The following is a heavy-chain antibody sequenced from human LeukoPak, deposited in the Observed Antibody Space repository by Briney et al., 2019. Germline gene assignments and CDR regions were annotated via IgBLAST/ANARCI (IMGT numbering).Heavy chain of an antibody. D-gene: IGHD3-22*01. CDR3: AKSTHYYDSSEHYIDYFDY. V-gene: IGHV3-23*01. CDR1: GSTFSSSA. Sequence: GGSLRLSCAASGSTFSSSAMSWVRQAPGKGLEWVSGISGSGGSTYYADSVKGRFTISRDNSKNTLYLQMNSLRAEDTAVYYCAKSTHYYDSSEHYIDYFDYWGQGTLVTVSS. CDR2: ISGSGGST. J-gene: IGHJ4*02.